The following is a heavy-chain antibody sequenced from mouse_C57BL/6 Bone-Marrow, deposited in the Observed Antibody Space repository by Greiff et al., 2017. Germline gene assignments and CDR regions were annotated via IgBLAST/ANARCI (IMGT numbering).Heavy chain of an antibody. CDR3: ARDHYGSSYTY. Sequence: EVQRVESGPGLVKPSQSLSLTCSVTGYSITSGYYWNWIRQFPGNKLEWMGYISYDGSNNYNPSLKNRISITRDTSKNQFFLKLNSVTTEDTATYYCARDHYGSSYTYWGQGTLVTVSA. D-gene: IGHD1-1*01. J-gene: IGHJ3*01. V-gene: IGHV3-6*01. CDR2: ISYDGSN. CDR1: GYSITSGYY.